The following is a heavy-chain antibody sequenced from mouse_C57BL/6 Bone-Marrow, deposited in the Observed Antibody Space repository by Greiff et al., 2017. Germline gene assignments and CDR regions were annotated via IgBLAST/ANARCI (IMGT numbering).Heavy chain of an antibody. CDR2: FYPRSGNT. Sequence: QVQLQQSGAELARPGASVKLSCKASGYTFPSYGISWVKQRTGQGLEWIGEFYPRSGNTYYNEKFKGKAKLPADKSYSTAYMELRSLTSEDSAVYFCDYYGSSDFEYWGQGTTLTVSS. CDR3: DYYGSSDFEY. J-gene: IGHJ2*01. V-gene: IGHV1-81*01. CDR1: GYTFPSYG. D-gene: IGHD1-1*01.